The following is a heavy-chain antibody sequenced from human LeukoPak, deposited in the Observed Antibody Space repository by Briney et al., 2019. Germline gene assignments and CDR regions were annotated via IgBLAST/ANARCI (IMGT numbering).Heavy chain of an antibody. J-gene: IGHJ4*02. CDR3: ARASTPVPNLLDH. Sequence: GGSLRLSCAASGFTFSTYWMHWVRQAPGKGLEWVARIKGDGSSTIYADSVKGRFTISRDNSKNTLYLQTSSLRAEDTAMYYCARASTPVPNLLDHGGGGTLVTVSS. V-gene: IGHV3-74*01. CDR1: GFTFSTYW. D-gene: IGHD2-15*01. CDR2: IKGDGSST.